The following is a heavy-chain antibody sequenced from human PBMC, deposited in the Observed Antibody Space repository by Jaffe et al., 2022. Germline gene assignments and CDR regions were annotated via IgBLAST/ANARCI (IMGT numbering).Heavy chain of an antibody. J-gene: IGHJ4*02. Sequence: QVQLVESGGGLVKPGGSLRLSCAASGFTFSDYYMSWIRQAPGKGLEWVSYISSSGSTIYYADSVKGRFTISRDNAKNSLYLQMNSLRAEDTAVYYCARVPISYEVTIFQDYFDYWGQGTLVTVSS. D-gene: IGHD3-3*01. CDR3: ARVPISYEVTIFQDYFDY. CDR2: ISSSGSTI. V-gene: IGHV3-11*01. CDR1: GFTFSDYY.